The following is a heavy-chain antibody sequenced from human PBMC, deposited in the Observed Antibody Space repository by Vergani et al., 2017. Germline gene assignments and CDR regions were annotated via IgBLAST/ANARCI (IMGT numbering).Heavy chain of an antibody. CDR1: GFTFSSYA. D-gene: IGHD3-16*01. CDR2: ISGSGGST. CDR3: AREGPHIWGSYFDD. J-gene: IGHJ4*02. V-gene: IGHV3-23*01. Sequence: EVQLLESGGGLVQPGGSLRLPCAASGFTFSSYAMSWVRQAPGKGLEWVSGISGSGGSTYYADSVKGRFTISRDKSKNTLYLQMNSLRAEDTAVYYCAREGPHIWGSYFDDWGQGTLVTVSS.